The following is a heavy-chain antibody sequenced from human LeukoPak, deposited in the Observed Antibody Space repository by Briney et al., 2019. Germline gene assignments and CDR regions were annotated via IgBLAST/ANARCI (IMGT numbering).Heavy chain of an antibody. D-gene: IGHD3-9*01. CDR2: ISAYNGNT. CDR1: VYTFTSYG. Sequence: APVKVSFKASVYTFTSYGISWVRQAPGQGLEWMGWISAYNGNTNYAQKLQGRVTMNTETSSSTAYMELRSLRSDDTAVYYCARWYDILTGYPDYFDYWGQGTLVTVSS. V-gene: IGHV1-18*01. CDR3: ARWYDILTGYPDYFDY. J-gene: IGHJ4*02.